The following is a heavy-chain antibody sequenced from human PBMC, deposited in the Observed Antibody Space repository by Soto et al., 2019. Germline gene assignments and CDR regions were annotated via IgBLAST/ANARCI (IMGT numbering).Heavy chain of an antibody. V-gene: IGHV1-3*01. CDR1: GYTFTRYT. J-gene: IGHJ5*02. CDR2: INPDNGNT. D-gene: IGHD2-15*01. CDR3: ARGIATGQLDP. Sequence: EAPVKVSCKASGYTFTRYTMNWVRQAPGQRLEWMGWINPDNGNTKSSQKFQDRVIITRDTFASTAYMDLSSLRSEDTAVYYCARGIATGQLDPWGQGTLVTVSS.